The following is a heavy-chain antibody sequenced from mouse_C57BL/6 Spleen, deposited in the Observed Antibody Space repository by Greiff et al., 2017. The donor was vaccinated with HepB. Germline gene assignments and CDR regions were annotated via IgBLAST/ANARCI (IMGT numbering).Heavy chain of an antibody. V-gene: IGHV5-17*01. Sequence: DVKLVESGGGLVKPGGSLKLSCAASGFTFSDYGMHWVRQAPEKGLEWVAYISSGSSTIYYADTVKGRFTISRDNAKNTLFLQMTSLRSEDTAMYYCARKDDYDDWYVDVWGTGTTVTVSS. J-gene: IGHJ1*03. D-gene: IGHD2-4*01. CDR3: ARKDDYDDWYVDV. CDR2: ISSGSSTI. CDR1: GFTFSDYG.